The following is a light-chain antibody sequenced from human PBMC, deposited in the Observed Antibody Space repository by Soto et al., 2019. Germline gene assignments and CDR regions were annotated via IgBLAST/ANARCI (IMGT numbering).Light chain of an antibody. CDR2: DAS. J-gene: IGKJ5*01. CDR1: QSVRTS. V-gene: IGKV3-11*01. CDR3: QQRHVGPPIT. Sequence: EIVMTQSPSTLSLSPGERATLSCRASQSVRTSLAWYQHKPGQAPRLVIYDASLRANGVPARFGGSGSGTDFPLTINSLEPEDFAVYYCQQRHVGPPITCGQATRM.